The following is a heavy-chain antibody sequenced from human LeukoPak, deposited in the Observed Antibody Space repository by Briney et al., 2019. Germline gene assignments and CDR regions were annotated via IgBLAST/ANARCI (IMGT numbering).Heavy chain of an antibody. CDR2: IYSDSSA. V-gene: IGHV3-53*01. J-gene: IGHJ4*02. CDR1: GVTVNHNF. Sequence: GGSLRLSCAASGVTVNHNFMSWVRQAPGKGLEWVSVIYSDSSADYADSVKGRFTISRDDAQNTLYLQMNSLRAGDTAVYYCARAPRPFDNSDYYFDYWGQGSLVTVSS. D-gene: IGHD3-22*01. CDR3: ARAPRPFDNSDYYFDY.